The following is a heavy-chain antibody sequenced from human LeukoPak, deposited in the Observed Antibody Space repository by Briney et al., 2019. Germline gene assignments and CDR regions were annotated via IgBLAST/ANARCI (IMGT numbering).Heavy chain of an antibody. Sequence: ASVKVSCKASGYTFTSYYMHWVRQAPGQGLEWMGLINPSGGSTSYAQKFRGRVTMTRDMSTSTVYMELSSLRSEDTAVYYCARARVMTHFDYWGQGTLVTVSS. CDR1: GYTFTSYY. CDR3: ARARVMTHFDY. CDR2: INPSGGST. D-gene: IGHD3-16*01. J-gene: IGHJ4*02. V-gene: IGHV1-46*01.